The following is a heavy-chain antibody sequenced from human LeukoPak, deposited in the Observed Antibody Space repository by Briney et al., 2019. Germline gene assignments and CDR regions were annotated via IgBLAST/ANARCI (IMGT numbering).Heavy chain of an antibody. CDR2: ISYDGSNK. CDR3: ARDVSSWAEYYFDY. D-gene: IGHD6-13*01. V-gene: IGHV3-30*09. CDR1: GFTFSSYA. Sequence: GGSLRLSCAASGFTFSSYAMHRVRQAPGKGLEWVAVISYDGSNKYYADSVKGRFAISRDNSKNTLYLQMNSLRAEDTAVYYCARDVSSWAEYYFDYWGQGTLVTVSS. J-gene: IGHJ4*02.